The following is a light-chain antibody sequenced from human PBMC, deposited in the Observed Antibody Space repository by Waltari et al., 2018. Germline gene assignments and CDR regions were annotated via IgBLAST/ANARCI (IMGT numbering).Light chain of an antibody. CDR1: SSDVGGYHY. J-gene: IGLJ2*01. V-gene: IGLV2-14*03. CDR3: SSYTSSGALI. Sequence: QSALTQPASVSGSPGQSITVSCTGSSSDVGGYHYVSWYQQHPGKVPKLMIYDVSNRPSGVSNRFSGSKSGNTASLTISGLQAEDEADYYCSSYTSSGALIFGGGTKLTVL. CDR2: DVS.